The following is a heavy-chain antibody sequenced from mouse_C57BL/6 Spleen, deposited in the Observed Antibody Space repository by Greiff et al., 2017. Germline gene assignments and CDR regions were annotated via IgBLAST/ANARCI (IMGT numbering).Heavy chain of an antibody. CDR1: GYTFTDYY. CDR3: ARYGYDDFAY. D-gene: IGHD2-2*01. J-gene: IGHJ3*01. Sequence: VQLQQSGPELVKPGASVKISCKASGYTFTDYYMTWVKQSHGKSLEWIGDINPNNGGTSYNQKFKGKATLTVDKSSSTAYMELRSLTSEDSAVYYCARYGYDDFAYWGQGTLVTVSA. CDR2: INPNNGGT. V-gene: IGHV1-26*01.